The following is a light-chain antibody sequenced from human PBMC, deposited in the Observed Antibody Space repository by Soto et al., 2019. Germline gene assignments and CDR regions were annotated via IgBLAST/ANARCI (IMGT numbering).Light chain of an antibody. J-gene: IGLJ1*01. CDR1: SSDVGGYNY. CDR2: DVS. Sequence: QSVLTQPASVSGSPGQLITISCTGTSSDVGGYNYVAWYQQHPGKAPKVMIFDVSNRPSGVSNRFSGSKSGNTASLTISGLQAEDEADYYCSSYTSSSTYVFGTGTKVTVL. V-gene: IGLV2-14*03. CDR3: SSYTSSSTYV.